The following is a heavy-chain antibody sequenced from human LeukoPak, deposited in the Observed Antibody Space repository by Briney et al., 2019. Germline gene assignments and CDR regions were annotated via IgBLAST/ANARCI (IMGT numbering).Heavy chain of an antibody. V-gene: IGHV3-48*03. D-gene: IGHD3-9*01. CDR1: GFTFSSYE. J-gene: IGHJ3*02. Sequence: GGSLRLSCAASGFTFSSYEMNWVRQAPGKGLEWVSYISSSGNTIYYADSVKGRFTISRDNAKNSLYLQMNSLRAEDTAVYYCARSTRSENFDWLLWGGAFDIWGQGTMVTVSS. CDR2: ISSSGNTI. CDR3: ARSTRSENFDWLLWGGAFDI.